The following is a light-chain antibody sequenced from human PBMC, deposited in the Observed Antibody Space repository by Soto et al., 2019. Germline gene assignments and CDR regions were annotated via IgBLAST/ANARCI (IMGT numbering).Light chain of an antibody. CDR1: QSISSY. J-gene: IGKJ1*01. Sequence: IQMTQAPCTLSWSPGDRTTLPCRASQSISSYLAWYQQKPGQGPRLLIYGASSRATGTPARFSGSGSGTEFTLTISSLQPEDFAPYYCQQYGSSTLTFGQGTRVDIK. CDR2: GAS. V-gene: IGKV3-20*01. CDR3: QQYGSSTLT.